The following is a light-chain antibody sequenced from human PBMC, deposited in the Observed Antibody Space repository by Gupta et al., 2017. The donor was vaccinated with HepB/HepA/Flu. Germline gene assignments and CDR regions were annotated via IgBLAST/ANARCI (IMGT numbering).Light chain of an antibody. CDR1: QDINIF. V-gene: IGKV1-33*01. CDR3: QKSNYVPLT. J-gene: IGKJ4*01. Sequence: DNQMTQSPSSLSASVGDRVTITCQASQDINIFLNWYQQKPGKAPSLLIYDASALEEGVPSRFSGSGSGTHFTFTISSLQPEDVATYYCQKSNYVPLTFGGGTKVAIK. CDR2: DAS.